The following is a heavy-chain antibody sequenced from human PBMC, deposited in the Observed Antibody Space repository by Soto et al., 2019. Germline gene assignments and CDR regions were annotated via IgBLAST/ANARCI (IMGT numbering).Heavy chain of an antibody. Sequence: EVQLLESGGGLVQPGGSLRLSCAASGFTFSSYAMTWVRQAPGKGLEWVSAISGSGGSTYYADSVEGRFTISRDNSKNTLYLPMNSLRAEDTAVYYCAKGVDYRYYYGMDVWGQGTTVTVSS. CDR2: ISGSGGST. D-gene: IGHD4-17*01. J-gene: IGHJ6*02. CDR1: GFTFSSYA. CDR3: AKGVDYRYYYGMDV. V-gene: IGHV3-23*01.